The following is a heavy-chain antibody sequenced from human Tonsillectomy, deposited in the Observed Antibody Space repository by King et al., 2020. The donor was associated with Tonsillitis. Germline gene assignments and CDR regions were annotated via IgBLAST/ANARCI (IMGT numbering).Heavy chain of an antibody. D-gene: IGHD4-23*01. V-gene: IGHV4-59*01. Sequence: LQLQESGPGLVKPSETLSLTCTVSGASISSYFWSWIRQPPGWGLEWMGYIYYSGSTNYNPSLKSRVTMSVDTSKNQFSLRLGSVTAADTAVYYCARDVGGNSDYWGQGTLVTVSS. CDR2: IYYSGST. CDR3: ARDVGGNSDY. J-gene: IGHJ4*02. CDR1: GASISSYF.